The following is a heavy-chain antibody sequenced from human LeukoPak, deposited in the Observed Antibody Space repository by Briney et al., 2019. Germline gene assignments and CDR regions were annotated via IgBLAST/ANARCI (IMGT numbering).Heavy chain of an antibody. CDR1: GGTLGSYA. CDR3: ARGDWFDP. CDR2: IIPIVGTA. J-gene: IGHJ5*02. V-gene: IGHV1-69*13. Sequence: GASVKVSYKDSGGTLGSYAISWVRQAPGQGLEWIGGIIPIVGTANYAQKFQGRVTITADESTSTAYMELNSLRSEDTAVYYCARGDWFDPWGQGTLVTVSS.